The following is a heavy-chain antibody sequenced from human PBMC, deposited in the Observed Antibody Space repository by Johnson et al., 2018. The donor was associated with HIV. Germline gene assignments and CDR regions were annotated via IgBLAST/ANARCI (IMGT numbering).Heavy chain of an antibody. J-gene: IGHJ3*02. CDR2: IYSGGST. V-gene: IGHV3-66*01. Sequence: VQLVESGGGVVQPGGSLRLSCAASGFTVSSDYMSWVRQAPGKGLEWDSVIYSGGSTYYADSVKGRFTISRDNAKNTLYLHMNSLRAEDTAVYYCARDTGNYGGAFDIWGQGTMVTVSS. CDR1: GFTVSSDY. D-gene: IGHD4-11*01. CDR3: ARDTGNYGGAFDI.